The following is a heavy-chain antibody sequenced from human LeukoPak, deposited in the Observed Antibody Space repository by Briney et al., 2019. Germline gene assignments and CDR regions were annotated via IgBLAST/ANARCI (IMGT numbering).Heavy chain of an antibody. CDR2: ISDSSSYT. J-gene: IGHJ2*01. D-gene: IGHD5-24*01. V-gene: IGHV3-11*03. CDR1: GFTFSDYY. Sequence: PGGSLRLSCAASGFTFSDYYMSWIRQAPGKGLEWVSYISDSSSYTNYADSVKGRFTISRDNSKNTLYLQMNSLRAEDTAIYYCAKTIPYWYFDLWGHGTLVTVSS. CDR3: AKTIPYWYFDL.